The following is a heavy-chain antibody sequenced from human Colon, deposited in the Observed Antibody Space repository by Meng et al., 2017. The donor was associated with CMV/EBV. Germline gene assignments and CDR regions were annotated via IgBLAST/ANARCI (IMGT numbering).Heavy chain of an antibody. CDR3: AKDSETDHYDSSGYYFPRFES. V-gene: IGHV3-23*01. Sequence: ESLKISCAASGFTFSTCTVTGVRPPPGKGLEWVASISSCSHTKLCADSLKGRFTISRDNSKTTLFLQMNSLRAEDTAVYFCAKDSETDHYDSSGYYFPRFESWGQGTQVTVSS. J-gene: IGHJ4*02. D-gene: IGHD3-22*01. CDR2: ISSCSHTK. CDR1: GFTFSTCT.